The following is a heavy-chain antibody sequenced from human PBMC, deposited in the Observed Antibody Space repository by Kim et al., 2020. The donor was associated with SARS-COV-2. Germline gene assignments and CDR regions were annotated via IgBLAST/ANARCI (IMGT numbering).Heavy chain of an antibody. CDR1: GFTFGDYA. CDR2: IRSKAYGGTT. V-gene: IGHV3-49*04. Sequence: GGSLRLSCTASGFTFGDYAMSWVRQAPGKGLEWVGFIRSKAYGGTTEYAASVKGRFTISRDDSKSIAYLQMNSLKTEDTAVYYCTSDAAAYYYDSSGYYPAWYWGQGTLVTVSS. J-gene: IGHJ4*02. D-gene: IGHD3-22*01. CDR3: TSDAAAYYYDSSGYYPAWY.